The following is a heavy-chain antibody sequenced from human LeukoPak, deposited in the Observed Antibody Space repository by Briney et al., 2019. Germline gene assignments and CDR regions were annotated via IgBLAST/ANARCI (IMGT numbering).Heavy chain of an antibody. J-gene: IGHJ1*01. D-gene: IGHD3-9*01. CDR2: IWYDGSNK. CDR3: ARVGDLTGLTSGAEYFQH. CDR1: GFTFSSYG. V-gene: IGHV3-33*01. Sequence: GGSLSLSCAASGFTFSSYGMHWVRQAPGKGLEWVAVIWYDGSNKYYADSVKGRFTISRDNSKNTLYLQMNSLRAEDTAVYYCARVGDLTGLTSGAEYFQHWGQGTLVTVSS.